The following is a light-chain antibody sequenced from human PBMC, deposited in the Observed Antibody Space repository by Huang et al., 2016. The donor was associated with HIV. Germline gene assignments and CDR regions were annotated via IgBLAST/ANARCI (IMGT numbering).Light chain of an antibody. J-gene: IGKJ1*01. CDR3: QQHSNWPRT. V-gene: IGKV3-11*01. CDR2: DAS. Sequence: EIVLTQSPATLSLSPGERATLSCRASQSVSSSLAWYQHKPGQAPRLLIYDASNRATGSPARFSGSGSGTDFTLTISSLEPEDFAVYYCQQHSNWPRTFGQGTKVEIK. CDR1: QSVSSS.